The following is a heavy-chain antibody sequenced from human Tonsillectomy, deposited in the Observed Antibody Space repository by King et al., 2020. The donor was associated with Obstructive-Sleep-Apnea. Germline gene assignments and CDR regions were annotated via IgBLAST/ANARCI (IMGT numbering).Heavy chain of an antibody. Sequence: VPLQESGPGLVKPSQTLSLTCTVSGGSISSGDYYWSWIRQPPGKGLEWIGYIYYSGSTYYNPSLKSRVTISVDTSKNQVYLKMSSVTAADTAVYYCARDRFTMGSGADYWGQGTLVTVSS. D-gene: IGHD3-10*01. J-gene: IGHJ4*02. CDR2: IYYSGST. CDR3: ARDRFTMGSGADY. V-gene: IGHV4-30-4*01. CDR1: GGSISSGDYY.